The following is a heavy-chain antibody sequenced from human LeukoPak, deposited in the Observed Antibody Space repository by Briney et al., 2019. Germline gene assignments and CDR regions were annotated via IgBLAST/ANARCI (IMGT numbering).Heavy chain of an antibody. Sequence: PGGSLRLSCAASGFTFSSYSMNWVRQAPGKGLEWVSSISSSSSYIYYADSVKGRFTISRDNAKNSLYLQMNSLRAEDTAVYYCARKTYYYDSSGYYYVEGEFDFDYWGQGTLVTVSS. CDR1: GFTFSSYS. CDR3: ARKTYYYDSSGYYYVEGEFDFDY. V-gene: IGHV3-21*01. CDR2: ISSSSSYI. J-gene: IGHJ4*02. D-gene: IGHD3-22*01.